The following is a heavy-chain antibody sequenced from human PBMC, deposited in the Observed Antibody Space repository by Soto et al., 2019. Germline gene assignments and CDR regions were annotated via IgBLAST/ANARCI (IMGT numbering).Heavy chain of an antibody. Sequence: GGSLRLSCAASGFTFSSYAMHWVRQAPGKGLEWVAVISYDGSNKYYAESVKGRFTISRDNSKKTLYPQMNSLRAEDTAVYYCTDSGSYYQPSFDYWGQGTLVTVSS. V-gene: IGHV3-30-3*01. J-gene: IGHJ4*02. CDR3: TDSGSYYQPSFDY. CDR2: ISYDGSNK. D-gene: IGHD3-10*01. CDR1: GFTFSSYA.